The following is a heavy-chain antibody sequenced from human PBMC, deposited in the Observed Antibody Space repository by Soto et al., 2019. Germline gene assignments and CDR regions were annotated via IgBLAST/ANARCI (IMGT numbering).Heavy chain of an antibody. CDR1: GFTFSSYG. V-gene: IGHV3-30*18. D-gene: IGHD5-12*01. J-gene: IGHJ6*02. Sequence: GGSLRLSCAASGFTFSSYGMHWVRQAPGKGLEWVAVISYDGSNKYYADSVKGRFTISRDNSKNTLYLQMNSLRAEDTAVYYCAKEERWLQPNYHYYYGMDVWGQGTTVTVSS. CDR2: ISYDGSNK. CDR3: AKEERWLQPNYHYYYGMDV.